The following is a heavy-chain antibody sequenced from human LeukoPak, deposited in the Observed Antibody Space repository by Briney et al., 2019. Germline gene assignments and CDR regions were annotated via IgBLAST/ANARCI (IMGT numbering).Heavy chain of an antibody. Sequence: SETLSLTCIVSGASISNYYWSWIRRTPEKGLEWMGHIHTSGASRYYPSLERRLTLSIDTSRNHLSLKLTSVPAADSAVYFCARLGSYHDFWGQGALVTVSS. CDR2: IHTSGAS. CDR1: GASISNYY. D-gene: IGHD1-26*01. V-gene: IGHV4-4*09. CDR3: ARLGSYHDF. J-gene: IGHJ4*02.